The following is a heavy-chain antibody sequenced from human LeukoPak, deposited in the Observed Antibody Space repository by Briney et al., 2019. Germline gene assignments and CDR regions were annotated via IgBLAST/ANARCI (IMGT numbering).Heavy chain of an antibody. CDR1: GFTFSSYS. Sequence: GVTVRLSCAASGFTFSSYSMNWVRQAPGKGLEWVSSISTSSTYIYYADSVKGRFTISRDNAKNSLYLQMNSLRAEDTAVYYCARDPPFIIGTTFFDYWGQGTLVTSSS. CDR3: ARDPPFIIGTTFFDY. D-gene: IGHD1-20*01. CDR2: ISTSSTYI. J-gene: IGHJ4*02. V-gene: IGHV3-21*01.